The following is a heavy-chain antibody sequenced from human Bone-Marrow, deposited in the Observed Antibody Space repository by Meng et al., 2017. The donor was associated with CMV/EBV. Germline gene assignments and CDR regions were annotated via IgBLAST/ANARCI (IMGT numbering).Heavy chain of an antibody. D-gene: IGHD1-26*01. CDR1: GFTFSSYS. V-gene: IGHV3-48*04. CDR2: ISSSSSTI. Sequence: GESLKISCAASGFTFSSYSMNWVRQAPGKGLEWVSYISSSSSTIYYADSVKRRFTISRDNAKNSLYLQMNSLRAEDTAVYYCARDTGWELTRTFDYWGQGTLVTVSS. J-gene: IGHJ4*02. CDR3: ARDTGWELTRTFDY.